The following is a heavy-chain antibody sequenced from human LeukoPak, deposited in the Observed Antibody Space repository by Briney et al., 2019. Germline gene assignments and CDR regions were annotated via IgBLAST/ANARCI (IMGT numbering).Heavy chain of an antibody. J-gene: IGHJ6*03. V-gene: IGHV1-18*01. CDR2: ISAYNGNT. CDR3: MTYSYYGDTNNYYYYYMDV. CDR1: GYTFTSYG. Sequence: RASVKVSCKASGYTFTSYGISWVRQAPGQGLEWMGWISAYNGNTNYAQKLQGRVTMTTDTSTSTAYMELRSLRSDDTAVYYCMTYSYYGDTNNYYYYYMDVWGKGTTVTVSS. D-gene: IGHD4-17*01.